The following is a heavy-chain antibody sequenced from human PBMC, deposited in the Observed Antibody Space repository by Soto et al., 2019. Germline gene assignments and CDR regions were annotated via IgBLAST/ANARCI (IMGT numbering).Heavy chain of an antibody. J-gene: IGHJ4*02. CDR2: ISSGSHFI. Sequence: VQLVESGGGLVKPGGSLRLSCAASGFNFPGYSMNWVRQAPGKGLEWVASISSGSHFIYYADSVRGRFTISRDNDRDSLLLQMNSLRAGDTGVYFCARDQSQGQMLLPYFDYWGQGTLVTVSS. CDR1: GFNFPGYS. D-gene: IGHD3-10*02. CDR3: ARDQSQGQMLLPYFDY. V-gene: IGHV3-21*04.